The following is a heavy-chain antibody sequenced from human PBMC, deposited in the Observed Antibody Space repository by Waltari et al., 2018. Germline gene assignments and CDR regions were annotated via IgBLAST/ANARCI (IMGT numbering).Heavy chain of an antibody. J-gene: IGHJ3*01. CDR3: ATYIGASVGTAAFDV. V-gene: IGHV4-39*01. D-gene: IGHD5-12*01. Sequence: QLQLQESGPRLVRPSETLSLICRVSGVSITSNRHYWAWIRQSPGPGLEWIGTVSYSGTTYISPSLKSRVSLSRDTSKNQVSLILGSVTAADMAVYYCATYIGASVGTAAFDVWGQGTMVTVSS. CDR1: GVSITSNRHY. CDR2: VSYSGTT.